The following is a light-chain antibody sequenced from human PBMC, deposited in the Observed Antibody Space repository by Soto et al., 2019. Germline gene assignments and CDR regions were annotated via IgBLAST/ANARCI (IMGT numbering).Light chain of an antibody. CDR1: SSDVGRYNL. CDR2: EGN. V-gene: IGLV2-23*01. J-gene: IGLJ1*01. Sequence: QSALTQPASVSGSPGQSITISCTGTSSDVGRYNLVSWYQQHPGKAPKLMIYEGNKRPSGVYNRFSGSKSGNTASLTISGLQADDETDYYCSSYAGSRYVFGTGTKLTVL. CDR3: SSYAGSRYV.